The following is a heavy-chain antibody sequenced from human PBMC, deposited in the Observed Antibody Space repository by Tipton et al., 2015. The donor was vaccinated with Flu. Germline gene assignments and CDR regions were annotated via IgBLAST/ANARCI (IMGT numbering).Heavy chain of an antibody. CDR2: IYYSGST. CDR1: GGSINTDYYF. Sequence: TLSLTCTVSGGSINTDYYFWSWIRQCPGKGLELIGYIYYSGSTYYNPSLKSRVSISVDTSKKHLSLRLSSLTAADTAVYYCARDHSMVPRVFDSWGQGTLVTVSS. D-gene: IGHD4/OR15-4a*01. CDR3: ARDHSMVPRVFDS. V-gene: IGHV4-31*03. J-gene: IGHJ4*02.